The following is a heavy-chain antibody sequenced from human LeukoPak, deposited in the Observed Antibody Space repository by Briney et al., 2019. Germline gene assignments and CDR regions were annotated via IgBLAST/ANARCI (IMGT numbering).Heavy chain of an antibody. Sequence: PGGSLRLSCAASGFSFSTYGMHWVRQAPGKGLEWVSVISYDGSNKYYGDSVKGRFTISRDNSKSTVYLQMDSLRDEDTAVYYCAKDLRTQRYDYWSAYYFENWGQGTLVTVSS. V-gene: IGHV3-30*18. D-gene: IGHD3-3*01. CDR2: ISYDGSNK. J-gene: IGHJ4*02. CDR3: AKDLRTQRYDYWSAYYFEN. CDR1: GFSFSTYG.